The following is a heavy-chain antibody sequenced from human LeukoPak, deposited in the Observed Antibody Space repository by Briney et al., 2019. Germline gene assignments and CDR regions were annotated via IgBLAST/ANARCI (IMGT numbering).Heavy chain of an antibody. CDR2: INPNSGVT. D-gene: IGHD3-10*01. CDR1: GYTFTGYY. J-gene: IGHJ3*02. CDR3: ARMIPQYFGSGSYDAFDI. V-gene: IGHV1-2*02. Sequence: ALVKVSCKASGYTFTGYYMHWVRQAPGQGLEWMGWINPNSGVTNYAQKFQGRVTMTRDTSITTAYMELSRLRSDDTAVYYCARMIPQYFGSGSYDAFDIWGQGTMVTVSS.